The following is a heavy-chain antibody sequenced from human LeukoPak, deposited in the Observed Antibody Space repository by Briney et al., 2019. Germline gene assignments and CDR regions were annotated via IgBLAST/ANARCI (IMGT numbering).Heavy chain of an antibody. D-gene: IGHD1-14*01. J-gene: IGHJ3*02. CDR2: IYYSGST. V-gene: IGHV4-39*07. CDR1: GGSISSSSYY. Sequence: SETLSLTCTVSGGSISSSSYYWGWIRQPPGKGLEWIGSIYYSGSTYYNPSLKSRVTISVDTSKNQFSLKLSSVTAADTAVYYCARVSPHRRDAFDIWGQGTMVTVSS. CDR3: ARVSPHRRDAFDI.